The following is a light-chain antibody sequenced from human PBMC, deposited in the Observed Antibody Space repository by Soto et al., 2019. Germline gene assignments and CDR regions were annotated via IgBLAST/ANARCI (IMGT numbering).Light chain of an antibody. CDR3: QQYGSSPFT. Sequence: EFVLTQSPGTLSLSPGERATLSCRASQSVSSSYLAWYQQTPGQAPRLLIYGASSRATGIPDRFSGSGSGTDFTLTISRLEPEDFAVYYCQQYGSSPFTFGPGTKVDIK. CDR1: QSVSSSY. CDR2: GAS. J-gene: IGKJ3*01. V-gene: IGKV3-20*01.